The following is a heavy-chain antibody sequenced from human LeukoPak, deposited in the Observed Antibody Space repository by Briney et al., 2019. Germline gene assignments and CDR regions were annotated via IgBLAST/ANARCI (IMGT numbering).Heavy chain of an antibody. CDR1: GYKFTNYW. Sequence: GESLKISCKGSGYKFTNYWIGWVRQMPGKGLEWMGSVYPGDSDARYSPSFQGQVTVSADRSISTAYLQWSSLKASETAMYYCARQFYYDRSGFFEGAYWGQGSLDTVSS. CDR2: VYPGDSDA. D-gene: IGHD3-22*01. J-gene: IGHJ4*02. CDR3: ARQFYYDRSGFFEGAY. V-gene: IGHV5-51*01.